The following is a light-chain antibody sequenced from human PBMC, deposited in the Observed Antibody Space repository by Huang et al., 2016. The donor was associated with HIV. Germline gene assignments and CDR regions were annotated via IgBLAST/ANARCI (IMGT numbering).Light chain of an antibody. V-gene: IGKV3-15*01. CDR1: QSVSSN. Sequence: EIVMTQSPATLSVSPGESATLSCRASQSVSSNLAWYQPKPGQAPRVLIYGASTRATGFPARFSGSGSGTEFTLTISSLQSEDFAVYYCQQYNNWPRTFGQGTKVEIK. J-gene: IGKJ1*01. CDR2: GAS. CDR3: QQYNNWPRT.